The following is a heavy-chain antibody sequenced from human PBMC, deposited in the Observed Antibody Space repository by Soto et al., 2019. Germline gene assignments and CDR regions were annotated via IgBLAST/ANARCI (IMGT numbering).Heavy chain of an antibody. CDR1: GFTFSAFW. Sequence: EVHLVESGGGLVQPGGSLRLSCAGSGFTFSAFWMSWVRQAPGGRLEWVANIKTDGSDTFYVDSVKGRFTIFRDNAENLVYLQMNSMRVEDTAVYYCAAWPRSSWFDYWGQGTLVTVSP. V-gene: IGHV3-7*05. J-gene: IGHJ4*02. CDR3: AAWPRSSWFDY. CDR2: IKTDGSDT. D-gene: IGHD6-13*01.